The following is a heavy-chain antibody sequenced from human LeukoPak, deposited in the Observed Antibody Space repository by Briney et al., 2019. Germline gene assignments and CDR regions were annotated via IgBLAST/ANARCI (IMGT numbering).Heavy chain of an antibody. J-gene: IGHJ4*02. Sequence: PSETLSLTCTVSGYSISSGYYWGWIRQPPGKGLEWIGSIYHSGSTYYNPSLKSRVTISVDTSKNQFSLRLSSVTAADTAVYYCARDNIVVVAATKAYYFDYWGQGTLVTVSS. CDR3: ARDNIVVVAATKAYYFDY. CDR2: IYHSGST. D-gene: IGHD2-15*01. V-gene: IGHV4-38-2*02. CDR1: GYSISSGYY.